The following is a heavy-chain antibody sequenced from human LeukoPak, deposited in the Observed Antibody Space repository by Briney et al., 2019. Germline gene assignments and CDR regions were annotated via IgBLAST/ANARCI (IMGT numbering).Heavy chain of an antibody. J-gene: IGHJ4*02. CDR2: ISGSGGST. CDR3: AYGDYDC. Sequence: GSLRLSCAASGFTFSTYAMNWVRQAPGKGLEWVSTISGSGGSTYYADSVKGRFTISRDNSKNTLYLQMNSLRAEDTAVYYCAYGDYDCWGQGTLVTVSS. CDR1: GFTFSTYA. V-gene: IGHV3-23*01. D-gene: IGHD4-17*01.